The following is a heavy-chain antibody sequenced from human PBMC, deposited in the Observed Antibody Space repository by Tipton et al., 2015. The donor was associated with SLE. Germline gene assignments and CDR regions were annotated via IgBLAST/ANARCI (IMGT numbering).Heavy chain of an antibody. J-gene: IGHJ4*02. CDR1: GYRFISYW. D-gene: IGHD5-24*01. Sequence: QLVQSGPEVKKPGESLKISCKVSGYRFISYWIGWVRQIPGEGLEWMGIVYPGDSDTRYSPSFQGQVTISADKSTSTAYLQWGSLKASYTAIYYCAREVRDGYNDYFDYWGQGTPVTVSS. V-gene: IGHV5-51*01. CDR2: VYPGDSDT. CDR3: AREVRDGYNDYFDY.